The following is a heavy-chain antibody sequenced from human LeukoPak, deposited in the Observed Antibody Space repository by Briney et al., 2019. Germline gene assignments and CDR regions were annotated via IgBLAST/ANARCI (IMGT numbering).Heavy chain of an antibody. CDR2: IIPIFGTA. V-gene: IGHV1-69*13. CDR3: AISIGESSFYYFDY. D-gene: IGHD3-16*01. CDR1: GGTFSSYA. J-gene: IGHJ4*02. Sequence: WASVKVSCKASGGTFSSYAISWVRQAPGQGLEWMGGIIPIFGTANYAQKFQGRVTITADESTSTAYMKLSSLRSEDTAVYYCAISIGESSFYYFDYWGQGTLVTVSS.